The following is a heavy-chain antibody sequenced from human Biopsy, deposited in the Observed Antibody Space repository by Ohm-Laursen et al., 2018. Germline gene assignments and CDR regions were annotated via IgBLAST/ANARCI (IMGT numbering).Heavy chain of an antibody. D-gene: IGHD6-19*01. CDR2: IWYDGTDK. CDR1: GFTFRHYA. CDR3: ARGLSSGWYGYFDV. Sequence: SLRLSCTASGFTFRHYAMHWVRQAPGKGLEWLSLIWYDGTDKDYADSVKGRFTISRDNSKNTLYLQINTLTLEDTAFYYCARGLSSGWYGYFDVWGRGTLVTVSS. V-gene: IGHV3-33*01. J-gene: IGHJ2*01.